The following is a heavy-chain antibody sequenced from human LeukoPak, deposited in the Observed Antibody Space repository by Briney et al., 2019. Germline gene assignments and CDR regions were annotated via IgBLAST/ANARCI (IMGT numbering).Heavy chain of an antibody. J-gene: IGHJ4*02. CDR1: GFTFSSYA. V-gene: IGHV3-30-3*01. CDR3: ARASGRYNGGYDH. D-gene: IGHD1-26*01. Sequence: GGSLRLSCAASGFTFSSYAMHWVRQAPGKGLEWVAVISYDGSNKYYADSVKGRFTISRDNSKNTLYLQMNSLRAEDTAVYFCARASGRYNGGYDHWGQGTLVTVPS. CDR2: ISYDGSNK.